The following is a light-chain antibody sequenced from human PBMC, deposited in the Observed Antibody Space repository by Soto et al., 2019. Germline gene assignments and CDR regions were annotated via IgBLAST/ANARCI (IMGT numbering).Light chain of an antibody. CDR2: GAS. CDR3: LQEYSYPLI. V-gene: IGKV1-6*01. Sequence: QVTQIPSSLSASVGDRVTITCRPSQGIRNDLGWYQQKPGKAPKLLIHGASNLQTGVPSRFSGSGSGTDFTLTISSLQPEDVGTYYCLQEYSYPLIFGGGTKVEIK. CDR1: QGIRND. J-gene: IGKJ4*01.